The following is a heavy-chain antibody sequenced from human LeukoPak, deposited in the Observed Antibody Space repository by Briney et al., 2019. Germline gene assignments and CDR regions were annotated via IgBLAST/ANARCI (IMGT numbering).Heavy chain of an antibody. Sequence: GGSLRLSCAASGFTVSSNYMSWVRQAPGKGLEWVSVIYSGGSTYYADSVKGRFTISRDNSKNTLYLQMNSLRAEDTAVYYCAKDITPTIFGVVGDYWGQGTLVTVSS. CDR1: GFTVSSNY. CDR2: IYSGGST. CDR3: AKDITPTIFGVVGDY. J-gene: IGHJ4*02. D-gene: IGHD3-3*01. V-gene: IGHV3-53*01.